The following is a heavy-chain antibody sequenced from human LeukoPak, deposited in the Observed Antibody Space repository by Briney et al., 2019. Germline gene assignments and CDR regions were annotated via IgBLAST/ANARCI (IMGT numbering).Heavy chain of an antibody. Sequence: PGGSLRLSCAASGFTFSSYSMNWVRQAPGKGLEWVSSIGSSSSYIYYADSVKGRFTISRDNAKNSLYLQMNSLRAEDTAVYYCATEPINSGSYYGGYWGQGTLVTVSS. CDR2: IGSSSSYI. J-gene: IGHJ4*02. CDR3: ATEPINSGSYYGGY. V-gene: IGHV3-21*01. D-gene: IGHD1-26*01. CDR1: GFTFSSYS.